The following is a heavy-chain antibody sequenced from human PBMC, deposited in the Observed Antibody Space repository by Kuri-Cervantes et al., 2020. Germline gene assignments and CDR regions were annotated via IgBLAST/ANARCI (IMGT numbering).Heavy chain of an antibody. J-gene: IGHJ6*02. CDR3: AREGGFASGSSPLYYYYGMDV. V-gene: IGHV3-48*02. CDR1: GFTFDSYT. D-gene: IGHD3-10*01. CDR2: ISSSSSTI. Sequence: GESLKISCAASGFTFDSYTMNWVRQAPGKGLEWVSYISSSSSTIYYADSVKGRFTISRDNAKNSLYLQMNSLRDEDTAVYYCAREGGFASGSSPLYYYYGMDVWGQGTTVTVSS.